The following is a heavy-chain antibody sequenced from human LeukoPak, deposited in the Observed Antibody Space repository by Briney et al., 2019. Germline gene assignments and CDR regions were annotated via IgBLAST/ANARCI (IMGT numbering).Heavy chain of an antibody. V-gene: IGHV3-23*01. Sequence: GGSLRLSCAASGFTFSSYAMNWVRQAPGKGLEWVSDISGTGGSTYYADSVKGRFTISRDNSKNTLSLQMNSLRAEDTAVYYCAKGDTTWELPHDYWGQGTLVTVSS. CDR3: AKGDTTWELPHDY. CDR2: ISGTGGST. D-gene: IGHD1-26*01. CDR1: GFTFSSYA. J-gene: IGHJ4*02.